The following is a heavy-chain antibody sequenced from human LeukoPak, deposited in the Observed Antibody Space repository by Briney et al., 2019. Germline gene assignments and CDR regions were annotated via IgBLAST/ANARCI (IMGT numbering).Heavy chain of an antibody. J-gene: IGHJ4*02. V-gene: IGHV4-59*01. Sequence: SETLSLTCTVSGGSISSYYWSWIRQPPGKGLEWIGYIYYSGSTNYNPSLKSRVTISVDTSKNQFSLKLSSVTAADTAVYYCARDGNGIAAAGTASLFDYWGQGTLVTVSS. D-gene: IGHD6-13*01. CDR3: ARDGNGIAAAGTASLFDY. CDR2: IYYSGST. CDR1: GGSISSYY.